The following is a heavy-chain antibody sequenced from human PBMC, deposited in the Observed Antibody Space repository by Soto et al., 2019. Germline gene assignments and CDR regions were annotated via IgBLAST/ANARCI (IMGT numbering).Heavy chain of an antibody. CDR3: ARTGVVTGYYYYGMDV. V-gene: IGHV1-18*01. J-gene: IGHJ6*02. Sequence: ASVKVSCKASGYTFTSYGISWVRQAPGQGLEWMGWISAYNGNTNYAQKLQGRVTMTTDTSTSTAYMELSSLRSEDTAVYYCARTGVVTGYYYYGMDVWGQGTTVTVSS. CDR1: GYTFTSYG. CDR2: ISAYNGNT. D-gene: IGHD2-21*02.